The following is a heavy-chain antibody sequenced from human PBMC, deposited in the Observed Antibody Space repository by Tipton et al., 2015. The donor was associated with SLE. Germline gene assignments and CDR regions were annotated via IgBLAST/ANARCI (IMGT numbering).Heavy chain of an antibody. CDR1: GGSISSYY. J-gene: IGHJ4*02. D-gene: IGHD7-27*01. CDR3: ARGQLGELDY. Sequence: TLSLTCTVSGGSISSYYWSWIRQPPGKGLEWIGYIYYSGSTNYNPSLKSRATISVDTSKNQFSLKLSSVTAADTAVYYCARGQLGELDYWGQGTLVTVSS. V-gene: IGHV4-59*01. CDR2: IYYSGST.